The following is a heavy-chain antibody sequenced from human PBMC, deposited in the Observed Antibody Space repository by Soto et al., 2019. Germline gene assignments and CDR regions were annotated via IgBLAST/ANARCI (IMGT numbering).Heavy chain of an antibody. CDR3: ARAAAGSYYYGMDI. V-gene: IGHV3-48*03. CDR2: ISSGGTTT. Sequence: VGSLRLSCAFSVFSFSIYEMNCVRHSPGKWLEWVSYISSGGTTTYYADSVKGRFTISRDNAKNSLYLQMNSLRAEDTAVYYCARAAAGSYYYGMDIWGQGTTVSVSS. CDR1: VFSFSIYE. J-gene: IGHJ6*01. D-gene: IGHD6-13*01.